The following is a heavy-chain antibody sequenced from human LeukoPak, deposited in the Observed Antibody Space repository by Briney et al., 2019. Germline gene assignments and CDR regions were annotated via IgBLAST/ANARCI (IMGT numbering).Heavy chain of an antibody. D-gene: IGHD3-10*01. J-gene: IGHJ6*02. CDR2: IYTSGST. V-gene: IGHV4-4*07. CDR1: GGSISSYY. Sequence: SETLSLTCTVSGGSISSYYWSWIRQPAGKGLEWIGRIYTSGSTNYNPSLKSRVTISVDTSKNQFSLKLSSVTAADTAVYYCARRPHSSWFTDYYGMDVWGQGTTVTVSS. CDR3: ARRPHSSWFTDYYGMDV.